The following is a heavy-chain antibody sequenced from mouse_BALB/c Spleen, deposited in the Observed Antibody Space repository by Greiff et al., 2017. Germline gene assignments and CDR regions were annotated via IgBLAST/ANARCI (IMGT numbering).Heavy chain of an antibody. Sequence: QVQLQQSGAELVRPGSSVKISCKASGYAFSSYCMNWVKQRPGQGLEWIGQIYPGDGDTNYNGKFKGKATLTADKSSSTAYMQLSSLTSEDSAVYFCAGQVGVRWAMDYWGQGTSVTVSS. V-gene: IGHV1-80*01. CDR1: GYAFSSYC. J-gene: IGHJ4*01. D-gene: IGHD3-1*01. CDR2: IYPGDGDT. CDR3: AGQVGVRWAMDY.